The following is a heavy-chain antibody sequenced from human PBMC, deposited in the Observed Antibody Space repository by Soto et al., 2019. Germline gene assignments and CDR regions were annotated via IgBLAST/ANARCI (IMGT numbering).Heavy chain of an antibody. CDR2: VLPFLDIT. CDR3: ARDRDNSNWPNFDF. D-gene: IGHD6-13*01. CDR1: GGTFSIYT. V-gene: IGHV1-69*02. Sequence: QVQLVQSGSEVKKPGSSVRVSCKTSGGTFSIYTISWVRQAPGQGLEWMGRVLPFLDITSYSQRFQGRVTITADRSTTTAYMELSSLRSEDTAVYYCARDRDNSNWPNFDFWGQGTLVTVSS. J-gene: IGHJ4*02.